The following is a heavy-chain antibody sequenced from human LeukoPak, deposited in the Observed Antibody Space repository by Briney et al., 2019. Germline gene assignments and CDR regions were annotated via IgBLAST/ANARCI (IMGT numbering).Heavy chain of an antibody. D-gene: IGHD3-3*01. Sequence: PGGSLRLSCVASGFTFSDYAMSWVRQAPGKGLEGVSSISSSGGTTFYADSVKGRFTISRDLFKKSLHLEMKTMRAEDTAVYYCAKEPRRYYDVPVGYWGQGTLVTVSP. CDR3: AKEPRRYYDVPVGY. V-gene: IGHV3-23*01. J-gene: IGHJ4*02. CDR2: ISSSGGTT. CDR1: GFTFSDYA.